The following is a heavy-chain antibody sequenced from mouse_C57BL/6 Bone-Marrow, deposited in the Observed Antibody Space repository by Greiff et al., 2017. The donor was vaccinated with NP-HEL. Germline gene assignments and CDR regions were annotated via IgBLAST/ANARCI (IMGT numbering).Heavy chain of an antibody. V-gene: IGHV1-64*01. J-gene: IGHJ1*03. D-gene: IGHD1-1*01. CDR1: GYTFTSYW. CDR3: ARRRIYYYGRSPAVDV. Sequence: VQLQQPGAELVKPGASVKLSCKASGYTFTSYWMHWVKQRPGQGLEWIGMIHPNSGSTNYNEKFTSKATLTVAKSSSTAYMQLSSLTSEDSAVYYCARRRIYYYGRSPAVDVWGTGTTVTVSS. CDR2: IHPNSGST.